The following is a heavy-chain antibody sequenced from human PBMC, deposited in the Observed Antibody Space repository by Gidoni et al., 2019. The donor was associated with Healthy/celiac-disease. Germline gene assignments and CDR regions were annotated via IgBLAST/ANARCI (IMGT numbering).Heavy chain of an antibody. J-gene: IGHJ6*02. CDR1: GFTFSSYS. CDR3: ARDRNTIFGVVMDV. Sequence: EVQLVESGGGLVQPGGSLRLSCAASGFTFSSYSMNWVRQAPGKGLEWVSYISSSSSTIYYADSGKGRFTISRDNAKNSLYLQMNSLRDEDTAVYYCARDRNTIFGVVMDVWGQGTTVTVSS. V-gene: IGHV3-48*02. D-gene: IGHD3-3*01. CDR2: ISSSSSTI.